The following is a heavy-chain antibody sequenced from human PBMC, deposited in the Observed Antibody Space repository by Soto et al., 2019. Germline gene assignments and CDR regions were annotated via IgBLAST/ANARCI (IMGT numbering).Heavy chain of an antibody. CDR3: AKDRSEVRNYYYSYGMDV. CDR1: GFTFSSYG. Sequence: PGGSLRLSCAASGFTFSSYGMHWVRQAPGKGLEWVAVISYDGSNKYYADSVKGRFTISRDNSKNTLYLQMNSLRAEDTAVYYCAKDRSEVRNYYYSYGMDVWGQGTTVTVSS. CDR2: ISYDGSNK. J-gene: IGHJ6*02. V-gene: IGHV3-30*18.